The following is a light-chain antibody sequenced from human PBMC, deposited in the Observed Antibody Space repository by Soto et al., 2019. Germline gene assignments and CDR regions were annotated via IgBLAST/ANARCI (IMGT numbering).Light chain of an antibody. CDR1: QNVSTN. CDR2: GAS. V-gene: IGKV3-15*01. Sequence: EIVMTQSPATLSVSPGERATFSCRASQNVSTNLAWYQQKPGQAPRLLIPGASTKAVGIPSRFSGSGSGTEFSLTISRLQLEDFGVYYCQQDIKWPLTSGGGTNVDIK. CDR3: QQDIKWPLT. J-gene: IGKJ4*01.